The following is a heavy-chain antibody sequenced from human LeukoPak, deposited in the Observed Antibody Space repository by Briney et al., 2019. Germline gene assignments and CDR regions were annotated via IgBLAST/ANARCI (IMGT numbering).Heavy chain of an antibody. CDR2: ISAYNGNT. Sequence: GASVKVSCKASRYTFTSYGISWVRQAPGQGLEWMGWISAYNGNTNYAQKLQGRVTMTTDTSTTTAYMELRSLRSDDTAVYYSARARGPGVDHNVIGYVMGVWGQGTTVTVSS. D-gene: IGHD3-10*01. J-gene: IGHJ6*02. CDR1: RYTFTSYG. V-gene: IGHV1-18*01. CDR3: ARARGPGVDHNVIGYVMGV.